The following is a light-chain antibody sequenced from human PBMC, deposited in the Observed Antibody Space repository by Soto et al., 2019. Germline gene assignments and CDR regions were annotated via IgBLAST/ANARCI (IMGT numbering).Light chain of an antibody. CDR2: GAS. CDR1: QSVSSSY. J-gene: IGKJ5*01. Sequence: EIVLTQSPGTLSLSPGARATLSCRGSQSVSSSYLAWYQQKPGQAPRLLIYGASSRATGIPDRFSGSGSGTDFTLTIIRLEPEDFAVYYCQQYGRSPPITFGQGTRLEIK. V-gene: IGKV3-20*01. CDR3: QQYGRSPPIT.